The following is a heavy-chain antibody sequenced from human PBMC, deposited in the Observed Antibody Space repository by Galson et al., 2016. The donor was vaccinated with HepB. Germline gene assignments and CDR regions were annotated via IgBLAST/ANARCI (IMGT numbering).Heavy chain of an antibody. J-gene: IGHJ6*04. V-gene: IGHV1-18*01. CDR2: ISTDNDNT. Sequence: SVKVSCKASGYGFTTYGLSWVRQAPRQGLEWMGWISTDNDNTNYAQKFQGRVTMTTDTSTSTAYMELRSLRSDDTAVYYCARDPAGKSYYSYGMDVWGKGTPVIVSS. CDR1: GYGFTTYG. CDR3: ARDPAGKSYYSYGMDV.